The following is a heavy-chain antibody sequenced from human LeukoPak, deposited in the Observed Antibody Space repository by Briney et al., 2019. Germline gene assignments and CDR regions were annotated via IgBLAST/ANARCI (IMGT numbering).Heavy chain of an antibody. CDR2: ISTSSSTI. V-gene: IGHV3-48*01. J-gene: IGHJ4*02. Sequence: GGSLRLSCAASGFSFSTYSMNWVRQAPGKGLEWVSYISTSSSTIYYADSVKGRFTISGDDAKNSLYLQMNSLRAEDTAVYYCARDPPSGGFDSWGQGTLVTVSS. CDR3: ARDPPSGGFDS. D-gene: IGHD3-16*01. CDR1: GFSFSTYS.